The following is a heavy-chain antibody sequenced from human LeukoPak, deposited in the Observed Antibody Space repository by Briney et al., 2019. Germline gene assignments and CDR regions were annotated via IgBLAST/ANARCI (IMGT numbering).Heavy chain of an antibody. D-gene: IGHD5-12*01. CDR3: ARYSGYDLWYYFDY. CDR2: IYPGDSDT. Sequence: GESLQISCQGSGYIFTSYWIGWVRQLPGKGLEWMGIIYPGDSDTIYSPSFQGQVTVSADKSISTAYLQGSSLKASDTAMYYCARYSGYDLWYYFDYWGQGTLVTVSS. J-gene: IGHJ4*02. V-gene: IGHV5-51*01. CDR1: GYIFTSYW.